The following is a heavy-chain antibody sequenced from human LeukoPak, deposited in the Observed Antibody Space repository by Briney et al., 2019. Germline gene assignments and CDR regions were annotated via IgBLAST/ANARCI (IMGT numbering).Heavy chain of an antibody. Sequence: SETLSLTCTVSGGSISSYYWSWIRQPAGKGLEWIGRICTSGSTNYNPSLKSRVTMSVDTSKNQFSLKLSSVTAADTAVYYCARVGRERHNYYYGMDVWGQGTTVTVSS. CDR3: ARVGRERHNYYYGMDV. J-gene: IGHJ6*02. V-gene: IGHV4-4*07. CDR2: ICTSGST. CDR1: GGSISSYY. D-gene: IGHD1-1*01.